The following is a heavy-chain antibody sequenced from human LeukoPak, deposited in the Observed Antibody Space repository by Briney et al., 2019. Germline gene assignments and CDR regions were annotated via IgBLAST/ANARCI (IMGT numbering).Heavy chain of an antibody. CDR1: GFTFSRYA. Sequence: QPGGSLRLSCSASGFTFSRYAMHWVRQAPGKGLESVSAVSGDGGSTYYADSVKGRFTISRDNSKNTLYLQMNSLRPEDTAVYYCVKTMVTFGGIIRADAFDIWGQGTMVTVSS. CDR3: VKTMVTFGGIIRADAFDI. J-gene: IGHJ3*02. CDR2: VSGDGGST. V-gene: IGHV3-64D*06. D-gene: IGHD3-16*01.